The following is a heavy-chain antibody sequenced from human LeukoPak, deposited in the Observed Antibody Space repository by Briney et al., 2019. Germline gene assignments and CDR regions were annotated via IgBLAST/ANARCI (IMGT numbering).Heavy chain of an antibody. Sequence: SETLSLTCTVSGGSISSSSHYWGWVRQPPGKGLECIGFIYYTESTYSNPSLKSRVALSIDRTKNQFSLKLSSVTAADTAVYYCARSSYYDTRGYYDYWGQGALVTVSS. D-gene: IGHD3-22*01. CDR1: GGSISSSSHY. J-gene: IGHJ4*02. CDR3: ARSSYYDTRGYYDY. V-gene: IGHV4-39*01. CDR2: IYYTEST.